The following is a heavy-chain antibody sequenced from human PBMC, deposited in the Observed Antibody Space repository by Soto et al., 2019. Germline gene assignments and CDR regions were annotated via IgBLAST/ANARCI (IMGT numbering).Heavy chain of an antibody. V-gene: IGHV3-23*01. CDR2: ISGSGGST. J-gene: IGHJ6*02. CDR1: GFTFSSYA. CDR3: AKGVRLGWFGEHLRSYGMDV. D-gene: IGHD3-10*01. Sequence: EVQLLESGGGLVQPGGSLRLSCAASGFTFSSYAMSWVRQAPGKGLEWVSAISGSGGSTYYADSVKGRFTISRDNSKNTLYLQMNSLRAEDTAVYYCAKGVRLGWFGEHLRSYGMDVWGQGTTVTVSS.